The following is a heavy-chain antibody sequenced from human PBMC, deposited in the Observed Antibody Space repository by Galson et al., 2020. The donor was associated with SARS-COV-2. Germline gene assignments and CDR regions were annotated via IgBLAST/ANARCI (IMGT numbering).Heavy chain of an antibody. CDR1: GYTFTTFS. D-gene: IGHD4-4*01. V-gene: IGHV1-18*01. Sequence: ASVKVSCKASGYTFTTFSITWVRQAPGQGLEWMGWISTYNSNTKYAQKLQGRVTMTTDTSTNTAYMELRSLTSDDTAVYYCARDNRIMPTVTTRGPGDYWGQGTLVTVSS. J-gene: IGHJ4*02. CDR2: ISTYNSNT. CDR3: ARDNRIMPTVTTRGPGDY.